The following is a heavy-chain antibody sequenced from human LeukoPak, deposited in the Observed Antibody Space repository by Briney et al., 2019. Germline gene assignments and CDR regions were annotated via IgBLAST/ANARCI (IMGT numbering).Heavy chain of an antibody. J-gene: IGHJ4*02. Sequence: GGSLRLSCAASGLTFSNCAMSWVHQAPGKGLEWVSAISGSGSSTYFADSVKGRFTIARDNSKNTLFLQMNSLRDEDTAVYYCAKHYGSGTYYNFPDYWGQGTLVTVSS. D-gene: IGHD3-10*01. CDR3: AKHYGSGTYYNFPDY. V-gene: IGHV3-23*01. CDR1: GLTFSNCA. CDR2: ISGSGSST.